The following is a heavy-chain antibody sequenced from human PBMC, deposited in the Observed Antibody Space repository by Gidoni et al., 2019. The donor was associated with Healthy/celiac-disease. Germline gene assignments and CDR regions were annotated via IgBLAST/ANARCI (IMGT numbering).Heavy chain of an antibody. J-gene: IGHJ4*02. V-gene: IGHV3-23*01. CDR2: ISGSGSSR. CDR1: VLTFSTYA. CDR3: AKDGPMVRGVIIPFDY. Sequence: VPLLESGGGLVQPGGSLRLSSSASVLTFSTYAMSWVRQAPGKGLEWVSAISGSGSSRYYADSVKGRFTISRDNSKNTLYLQMNSLRAEDTAVYYCAKDGPMVRGVIIPFDYWGQGTLVTVSS. D-gene: IGHD3-10*01.